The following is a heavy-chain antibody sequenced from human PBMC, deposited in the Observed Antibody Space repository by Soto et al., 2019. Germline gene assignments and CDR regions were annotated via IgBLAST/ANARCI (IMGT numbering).Heavy chain of an antibody. CDR1: GFTFSSYG. Sequence: PGGSLRLSCAASGFTFSSYGMHWVRQAPGKGLEWVAVISYDGSNKYYADSVKGRFTISRDNSKNTLFLQMNSLRVDDTAVYYCARELMVRGVIRYFDSWGQGTLVTVSS. CDR2: ISYDGSNK. D-gene: IGHD3-10*01. J-gene: IGHJ4*02. V-gene: IGHV3-30*03. CDR3: ARELMVRGVIRYFDS.